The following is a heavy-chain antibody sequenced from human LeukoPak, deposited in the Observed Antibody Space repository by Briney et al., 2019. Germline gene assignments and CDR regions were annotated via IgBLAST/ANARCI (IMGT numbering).Heavy chain of an antibody. J-gene: IGHJ4*02. CDR3: TRHLGDGYNLLVGGSAPYYFDY. D-gene: IGHD5-24*01. CDR2: IRSKANSYAT. CDR1: GFTFSGSA. V-gene: IGHV3-73*01. Sequence: PGGSLRLSCAASGFTFSGSAMHWVRQASGKGLEWVGRIRSKANSYATAYAASVKGRFTISRDDSKNTAYLQMNSLKTEDTAVYYCTRHLGDGYNLLVGGSAPYYFDYWGQGTLVTVSS.